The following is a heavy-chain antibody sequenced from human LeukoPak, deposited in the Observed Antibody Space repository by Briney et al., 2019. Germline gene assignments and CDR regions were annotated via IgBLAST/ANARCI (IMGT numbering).Heavy chain of an antibody. D-gene: IGHD5-18*01. CDR2: ISGSGGST. Sequence: PGGSLRLSCAASGFTFSSYAMSWVRQAPGKGLEWVSAISGSGGSTYYADSVKGRFTISRDNSKNTLYLQMNSLRAEDTAVYYCAGGIQLWLKVPGYFDYWGQGTLVTVSS. CDR3: AGGIQLWLKVPGYFDY. CDR1: GFTFSSYA. J-gene: IGHJ4*02. V-gene: IGHV3-23*01.